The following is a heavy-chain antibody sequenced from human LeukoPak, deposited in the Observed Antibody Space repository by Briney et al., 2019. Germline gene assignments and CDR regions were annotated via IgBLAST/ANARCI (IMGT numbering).Heavy chain of an antibody. CDR3: ARADGLEYAFDI. CDR1: GFTVSSNY. J-gene: IGHJ3*02. V-gene: IGHV3-53*01. Sequence: GGSLRLSCAASGFTVSSNYMSWVRQAPGKGLEWVSVIYSGGSTYYADSVKGRFTISRDNSKNTLYLQMNSLRAEDTAVYYSARADGLEYAFDIWGQGTMVTVSS. D-gene: IGHD5-24*01. CDR2: IYSGGST.